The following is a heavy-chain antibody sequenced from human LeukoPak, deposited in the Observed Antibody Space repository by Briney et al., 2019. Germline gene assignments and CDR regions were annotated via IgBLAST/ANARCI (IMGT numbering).Heavy chain of an antibody. Sequence: ASVKVSCKASGYSFSGYYMHWVRQAPGQGLEWMGCINPYSGDTDYAQKFQGRVTMTRDTSISTAYMELSMLRSDDTAVYYCASIRKYYDFWSGYGEFDPWGQGTLVTVSS. CDR1: GYSFSGYY. J-gene: IGHJ5*02. D-gene: IGHD3-3*01. V-gene: IGHV1-2*02. CDR3: ASIRKYYDFWSGYGEFDP. CDR2: INPYSGDT.